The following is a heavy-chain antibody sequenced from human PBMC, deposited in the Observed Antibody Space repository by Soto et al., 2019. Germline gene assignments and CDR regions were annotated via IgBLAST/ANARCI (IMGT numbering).Heavy chain of an antibody. CDR1: GFTFNSYA. J-gene: IGHJ6*02. CDR2: ISYDGNNK. D-gene: IGHD6-19*01. CDR3: ARDSGWYDAYYYYYCMDV. Sequence: QVQLVESGGGVVQPGRSLRLSCAASGFTFNSYAMRWVRQAPGKGLEWVAVISYDGNNKYYADSVKGRFTISRDNSKNTLYLQMNSLRAEDTAVYYCARDSGWYDAYYYYYCMDVWGQGTTVTVSS. V-gene: IGHV3-30-3*01.